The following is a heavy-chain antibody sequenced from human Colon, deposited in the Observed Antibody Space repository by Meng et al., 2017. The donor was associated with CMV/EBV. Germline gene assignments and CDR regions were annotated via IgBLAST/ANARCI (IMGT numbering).Heavy chain of an antibody. Sequence: GGSLKISCAASGFTFSSYWMSWVRQAPGKGLEWVANIKQDGSEKYYVDSVKGRFTISRDNAKNSLYLQMNSLRAEDTAVYYCARDFAPGGDGMDVWGQGTTVTVSS. J-gene: IGHJ6*02. CDR2: IKQDGSEK. D-gene: IGHD3-16*01. V-gene: IGHV3-7*01. CDR1: GFTFSSYW. CDR3: ARDFAPGGDGMDV.